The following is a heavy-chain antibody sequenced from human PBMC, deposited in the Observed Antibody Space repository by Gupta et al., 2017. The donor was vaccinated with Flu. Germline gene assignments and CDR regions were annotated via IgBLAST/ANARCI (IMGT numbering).Heavy chain of an antibody. Sequence: EVQLVESGGGLVQPGGSLRLSCATSGFPLSNEWMTWVRQAPGKGLEWVATLKDDGTGKYYVASVKGRFTISRDNAKNSLFLQMNGLRAEDTSIYFCARYQYDSTGMGWGYYYDNWGQGTLVIVSS. J-gene: IGHJ4*02. V-gene: IGHV3-7*04. D-gene: IGHD3-22*01. CDR3: ARYQYDSTGMGWGYYYDN. CDR2: LKDDGTGK. CDR1: GFPLSNEW.